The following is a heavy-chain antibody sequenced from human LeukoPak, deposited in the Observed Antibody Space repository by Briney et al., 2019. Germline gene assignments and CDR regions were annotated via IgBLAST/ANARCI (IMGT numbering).Heavy chain of an antibody. D-gene: IGHD2-2*01. CDR2: IYYSGST. V-gene: IGHV4-59*08. Sequence: PSETLSLTCTVSGGSISRYYWSWIRQPPGKGLEWIGYIYYSGSTNYNPSLKSRVTISVDTSKNQFSLKLSSVTAADTAVYYCARLPAGNYWGQGTLVTVSS. CDR1: GGSISRYY. J-gene: IGHJ4*02. CDR3: ARLPAGNY.